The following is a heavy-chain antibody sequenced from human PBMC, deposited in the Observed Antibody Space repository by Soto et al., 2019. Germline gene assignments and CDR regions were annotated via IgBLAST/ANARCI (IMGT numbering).Heavy chain of an antibody. Sequence: ASVKVSCTVSGYTLTELSMHWVRQAPGKGLEWMGGFDPEDGETIYAQKFQGRVTMTEDTSTDTAYMELSSLRAEDTAVYYCARVVDYYDPYYYYGMDVWGQGTTVTVSS. CDR3: ARVVDYYDPYYYYGMDV. V-gene: IGHV1-24*01. J-gene: IGHJ6*02. D-gene: IGHD3-22*01. CDR2: FDPEDGET. CDR1: GYTLTELS.